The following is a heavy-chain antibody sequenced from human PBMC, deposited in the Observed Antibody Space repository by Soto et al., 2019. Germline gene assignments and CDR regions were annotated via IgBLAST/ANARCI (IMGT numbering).Heavy chain of an antibody. D-gene: IGHD3-3*01. CDR3: ARAGYDFWSGYYDY. J-gene: IGHJ4*02. Sequence: SETLSLTCTVSGGSISSGGYYWSWIRQHPGKGLEWIGYIYYSGSTYYNPSLKSRVAISVDTSKNQFSLKLSSVTAAATAVYYSARAGYDFWSGYYDYWGQGTLVTVS. CDR1: GGSISSGGYY. V-gene: IGHV4-31*03. CDR2: IYYSGST.